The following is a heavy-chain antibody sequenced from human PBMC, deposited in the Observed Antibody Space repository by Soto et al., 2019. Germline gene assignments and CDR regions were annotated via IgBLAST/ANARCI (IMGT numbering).Heavy chain of an antibody. V-gene: IGHV1-18*04. D-gene: IGHD4-4*01. CDR1: GYTFTSYY. Sequence: ASVKVSCKASGYTFTSYYMHWVRQAPGQGLEWMGWISAYDGNTNYAQKLQGRVTMTTDTSTSTAYMELRSLRSDDTAVYYCARDAGNSLPTNYWGQGTLVTVSS. J-gene: IGHJ4*02. CDR2: ISAYDGNT. CDR3: ARDAGNSLPTNY.